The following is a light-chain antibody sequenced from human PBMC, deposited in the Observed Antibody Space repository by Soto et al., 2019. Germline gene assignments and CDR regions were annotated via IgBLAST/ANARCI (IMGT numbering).Light chain of an antibody. CDR2: DAS. J-gene: IGKJ1*01. CDR1: LTVTNND. CDR3: QQYASAPLT. V-gene: IGKV3-20*01. Sequence: EIVLTHSPDTLSLSPGERATLSCRASLTVTNNDLAWYQQNAGQAPRLVIYDASTRATGIPDRFSASGSGTDFTLTISRLEPEDFAVYFCQQYASAPLTFGQGTKVEVK.